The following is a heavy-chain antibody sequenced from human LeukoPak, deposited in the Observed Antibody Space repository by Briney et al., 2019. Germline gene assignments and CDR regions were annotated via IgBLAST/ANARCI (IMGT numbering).Heavy chain of an antibody. CDR1: GGSFSGYY. CDR3: ARARIRLRFLEWLSAGFDP. Sequence: SETLSLTCAVYGGSFSGYYWSWIRQPPGKGLEWIGEINHSGSTNYNPSLKSRVTISVDTSKNQFSLKLSSVTAADTAVYYCARARIRLRFLEWLSAGFDPWGQGILVTVSS. CDR2: INHSGST. J-gene: IGHJ5*02. D-gene: IGHD3-3*01. V-gene: IGHV4-34*01.